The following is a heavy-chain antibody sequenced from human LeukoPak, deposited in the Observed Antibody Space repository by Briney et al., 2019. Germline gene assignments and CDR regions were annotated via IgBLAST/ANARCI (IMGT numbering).Heavy chain of an antibody. CDR1: GYTFTSYG. J-gene: IGHJ4*02. CDR2: ISAYNGNT. V-gene: IGHV1-18*01. D-gene: IGHD5-18*01. CDR3: ARDGYSYGNKAFDY. Sequence: ASVKVSCKASGYTFTSYGISWVRQAPGQGLEWMGWISAYNGNTNYTQKLQGRVTMTTDTSTSTAYMELRSLRSDDTAVYYCARDGYSYGNKAFDYWGQGTLVTVSS.